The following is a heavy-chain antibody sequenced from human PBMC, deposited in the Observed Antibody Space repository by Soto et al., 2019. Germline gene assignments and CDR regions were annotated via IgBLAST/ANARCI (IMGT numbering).Heavy chain of an antibody. Sequence: QLQLQESGPGLVKPSETLSLTCTVSGDSINNSGFYWGWIRQPPGKGLEWIGSIFYSGSTYYNSSLQSRVTRSVDTSKNRFSLKRSSVTAADTAVNYFARQRHWLWGLDYWGQGTLVPVSS. D-gene: IGHD6-19*01. V-gene: IGHV4-39*01. CDR2: IFYSGST. J-gene: IGHJ4*02. CDR3: ARQRHWLWGLDY. CDR1: GDSINNSGFY.